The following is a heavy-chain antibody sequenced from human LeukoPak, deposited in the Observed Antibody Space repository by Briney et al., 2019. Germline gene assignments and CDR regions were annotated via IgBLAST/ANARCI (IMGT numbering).Heavy chain of an antibody. Sequence: ASVKVSCKASGYTFTKPYIHWVRQAPGQRLEGMGLINPGGDNTKYAQNFQARVTMTSHTSARTVYMELSSLRSEDTAIYYCARIRDGYNDAYDIWGQGTVVTVPS. V-gene: IGHV1-46*01. D-gene: IGHD5-24*01. CDR3: ARIRDGYNDAYDI. J-gene: IGHJ3*02. CDR2: INPGGDNT. CDR1: GYTFTKPY.